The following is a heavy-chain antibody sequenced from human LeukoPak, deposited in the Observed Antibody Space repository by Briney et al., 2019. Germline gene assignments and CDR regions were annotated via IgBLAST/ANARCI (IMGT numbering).Heavy chain of an antibody. D-gene: IGHD2-8*02. V-gene: IGHV3-74*01. J-gene: IGHJ6*02. CDR3: TRVQAGRSGLMDV. CDR1: GFTLSNYW. Sequence: PGGSLRLSCAASGFTLSNYWMHWVRQAPGEGLVWVSRVDPDGTTTNYADSVTGRFTTSRDNAKNTLYLQKNSLRAEDTALYYCTRVQAGRSGLMDVWGRGTTVTVSS. CDR2: VDPDGTTT.